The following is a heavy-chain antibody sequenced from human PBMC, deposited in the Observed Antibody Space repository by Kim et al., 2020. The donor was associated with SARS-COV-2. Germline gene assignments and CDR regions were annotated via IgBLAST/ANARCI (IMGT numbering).Heavy chain of an antibody. CDR2: IYYSGST. V-gene: IGHV4-59*08. CDR3: ARKGGRWGKTWIDP. J-gene: IGHJ5*02. D-gene: IGHD7-27*01. Sequence: SETLSLTCTVAGGSISSYYWSWTRQPQGKGLDWIGYIYYSGSTNDYSSLKSRGTITVATSKNKFHLTLSPVTVADTAADYCARKGGRWGKTWIDPSGQ. CDR1: GGSISSYY.